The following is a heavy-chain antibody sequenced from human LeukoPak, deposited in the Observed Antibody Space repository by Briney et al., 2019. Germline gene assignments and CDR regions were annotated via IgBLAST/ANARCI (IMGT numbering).Heavy chain of an antibody. CDR2: INPNSGGT. Sequence: GASVKVSCKASGGTFSSYAISWVRQAPGQGLEWMGWINPNSGGTNYAQKFQGRVTMTRDTSISTAYMELSRLRSDDTAVYYCARDPTYYYDSSGYYYGNWFDPWGQGTLVTVSS. J-gene: IGHJ5*02. CDR3: ARDPTYYYDSSGYYYGNWFDP. V-gene: IGHV1-2*02. CDR1: GGTFSSYA. D-gene: IGHD3-22*01.